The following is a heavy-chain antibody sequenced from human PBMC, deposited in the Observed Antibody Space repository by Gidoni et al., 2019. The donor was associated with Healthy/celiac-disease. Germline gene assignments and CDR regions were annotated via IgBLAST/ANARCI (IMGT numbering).Heavy chain of an antibody. J-gene: IGHJ6*03. Sequence: QVQLVQSGAAVKKPGSSVKVSCKASGGTFSSCAISWVRQAPGQGLEWMGGIIPIFGTANYAQKFQGRVTITADESTSTAYMELSSLRSEDTAVYYCARSESSSAWSYYYYMDVWGKGTTVTVSS. V-gene: IGHV1-69*01. D-gene: IGHD6-6*01. CDR1: GGTFSSCA. CDR2: IIPIFGTA. CDR3: ARSESSSAWSYYYYMDV.